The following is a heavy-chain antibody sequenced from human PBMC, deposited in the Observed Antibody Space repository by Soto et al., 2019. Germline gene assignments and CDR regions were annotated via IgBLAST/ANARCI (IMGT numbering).Heavy chain of an antibody. D-gene: IGHD3-10*01. CDR1: GGTFSSYA. V-gene: IGHV1-69*17. CDR2: VIPVFGLA. J-gene: IGHJ6*02. Sequence: QVQLVQSGAEVKKPGSSVKVSCKSSGGTFSSYAISWVRQAPGQGLEWMGGVIPVFGLATYAQKVQGRVTITADKSTNTAYMEVSSLRSEDTAVYYCARGKSYYGSGKGIYDYYRLDVWGQGTTVTVSS. CDR3: ARGKSYYGSGKGIYDYYRLDV.